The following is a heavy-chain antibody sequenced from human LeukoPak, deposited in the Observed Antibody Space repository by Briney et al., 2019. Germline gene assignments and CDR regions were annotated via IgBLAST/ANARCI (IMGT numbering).Heavy chain of an antibody. CDR1: GYSISSGYY. Sequence: SETLSLTCTVSGYSISSGYYWGWIRQPPGKGLEWIGSIYHSGSTYYNPSLKSRVTTSVDTSKNQFSLKLSSVTAADTAVYYCARSGSGRTKYFQHWGQGTLVTVSS. J-gene: IGHJ1*01. CDR3: ARSGSGRTKYFQH. D-gene: IGHD3-10*01. CDR2: IYHSGST. V-gene: IGHV4-38-2*02.